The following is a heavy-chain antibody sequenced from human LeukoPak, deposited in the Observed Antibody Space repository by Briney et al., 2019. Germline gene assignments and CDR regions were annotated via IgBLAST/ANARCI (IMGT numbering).Heavy chain of an antibody. Sequence: GGSLRLSCAASGFTFSSYAMSWVRQAPGKGLEWVAVIWFDGSNKNYADSVKGRFTISRDNSQNTLYLQMNSLRADDTAVYYCARDRGRTAGTPHFDYWGQGTLVTVSS. V-gene: IGHV3-33*08. CDR1: GFTFSSYA. J-gene: IGHJ4*02. CDR2: IWFDGSNK. CDR3: ARDRGRTAGTPHFDY. D-gene: IGHD6-13*01.